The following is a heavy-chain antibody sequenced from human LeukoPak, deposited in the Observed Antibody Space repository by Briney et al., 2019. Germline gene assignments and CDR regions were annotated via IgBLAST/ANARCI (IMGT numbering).Heavy chain of an antibody. CDR3: TRVTYYYDNSGYFHFDY. D-gene: IGHD3-22*01. CDR2: IRRKAHGGTT. V-gene: IGHV3-49*04. J-gene: IGHJ4*02. Sequence: PGRSLRLSCTASGFTFGDYAMSWVRQAAGKGLEWVSFIRRKAHGGTTEYAASVKGRFSSSRDDSKSIAYLQMNSLKTEDTAVYFCTRVTYYYDNSGYFHFDYWGQGTLVTVSS. CDR1: GFTFGDYA.